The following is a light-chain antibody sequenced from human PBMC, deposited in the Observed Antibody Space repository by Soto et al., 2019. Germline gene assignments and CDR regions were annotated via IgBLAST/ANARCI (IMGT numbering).Light chain of an antibody. CDR1: QVFGSS. V-gene: IGKV3-15*01. J-gene: IGKJ5*01. CDR2: DAS. Sequence: EIVVTQFPATLSVSPGERATFSCRASQVFGSSLAWYQQKPGQAPRLLIYDASTRATGIPARFSGSGSGTDFTLTISSLQPEDFGTYYCQQAISFPITFGQGTRLEI. CDR3: QQAISFPIT.